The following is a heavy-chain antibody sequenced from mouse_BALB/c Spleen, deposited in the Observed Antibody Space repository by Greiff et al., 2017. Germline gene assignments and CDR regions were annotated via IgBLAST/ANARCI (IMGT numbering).Heavy chain of an antibody. Sequence: VQLQQSGAELAKPGASVKMSCKASGYTFTSYWMHWVKQRPGQGLEWIGYINPSTGYTEYNEKFKSKATLTVDKSSSTAYMQLSSLTSEDSAVYYCTRWGRDMDYWGQGTSVTVSS. CDR1: GYTFTSYW. V-gene: IGHV1-7*01. CDR2: INPSTGYT. J-gene: IGHJ4*01. CDR3: TRWGRDMDY.